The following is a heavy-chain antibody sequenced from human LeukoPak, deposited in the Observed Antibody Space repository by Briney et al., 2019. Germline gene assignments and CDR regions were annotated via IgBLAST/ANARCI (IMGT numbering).Heavy chain of an antibody. CDR1: GGSFSGYY. J-gene: IGHJ4*02. CDR2: INHSGST. CDR3: ARRGVEMATITYFDY. V-gene: IGHV4-34*01. D-gene: IGHD5-24*01. Sequence: SETLSLTCAVYGGSFSGYYWSWIRQPPGKGLEWIGEINHSGSTNYNPSLKSRVTISVDTSKNQFSLKLSSVTAADTAVYYCARRGVEMATITYFDYWGQGTLVTVSS.